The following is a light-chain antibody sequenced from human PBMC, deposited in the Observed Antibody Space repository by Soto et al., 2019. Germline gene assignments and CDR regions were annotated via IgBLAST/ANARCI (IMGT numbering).Light chain of an antibody. J-gene: IGLJ1*01. CDR3: SSYTSSRAYV. CDR2: EVS. CDR1: SSDVGGHKY. Sequence: QSVLTQPPSASGSLGSSVTISCTGTSSDVGGHKYVSWYQHHPGKAPKLILFEVSQRPSGVPHRFSGSKSGNTASLTVSGLQAEDEADYYCSSYTSSRAYVFGIGTKATVL. V-gene: IGLV2-8*01.